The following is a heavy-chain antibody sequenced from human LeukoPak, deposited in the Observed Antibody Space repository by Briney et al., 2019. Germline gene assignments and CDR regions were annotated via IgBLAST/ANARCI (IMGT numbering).Heavy chain of an antibody. D-gene: IGHD3-10*01. J-gene: IGHJ4*02. CDR2: INTNTGNP. CDR1: GYTFSSYA. V-gene: IGHV7-4-1*02. CDR3: ARDFRPNDGSGRCDY. Sequence: ASVKVSCKASGYTFSSYAINWVRQAPGQGLEWMGWINTNTGNPTYAQGFTGRFVFSLDTSVSTAYLQISSLKAEDTAVYYCARDFRPNDGSGRCDYWGQGTLVTVSS.